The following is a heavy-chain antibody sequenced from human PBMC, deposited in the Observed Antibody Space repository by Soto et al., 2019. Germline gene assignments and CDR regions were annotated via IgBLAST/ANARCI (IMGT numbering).Heavy chain of an antibody. V-gene: IGHV3-7*01. D-gene: IGHD5-18*01. CDR1: GFTFGKYW. CDR2: IKRDGSEK. CDR3: ARHSETALVTGFDI. Sequence: EVQLVESGGGLVQPGGSLRISCAASGFTFGKYWMAWVRQAPGKGLEWLANIKRDGSEKYYVDSVKGRFTISRDNAKNSLYLQMSSLRVEDTAVYYCARHSETALVTGFDIWGQGTLVTVS. J-gene: IGHJ4*02.